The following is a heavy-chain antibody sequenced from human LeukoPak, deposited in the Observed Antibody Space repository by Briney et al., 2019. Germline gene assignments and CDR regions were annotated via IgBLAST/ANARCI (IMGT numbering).Heavy chain of an antibody. Sequence: GGSLRLSCAASGFTFSSHWMSWVRQAPGKGLEWVSAISGSGGSTYYADSVKGRFTISRDNSKNTLYLQMNSLRAEDTAVYYCAKVWDIVVVPAGPFDYWGQGTLVTVSS. V-gene: IGHV3-23*01. D-gene: IGHD2-2*01. CDR1: GFTFSSHW. CDR3: AKVWDIVVVPAGPFDY. CDR2: ISGSGGST. J-gene: IGHJ4*02.